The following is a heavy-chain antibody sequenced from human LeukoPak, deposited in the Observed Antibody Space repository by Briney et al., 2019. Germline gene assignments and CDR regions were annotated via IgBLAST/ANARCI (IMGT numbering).Heavy chain of an antibody. CDR2: IFYAGST. Sequence: SETLSLTCTVSGGSIRSYYWSWIRQPPGKGLEWVWYIFYAGSTTYNPSLKSRVTISIDTSKNQFSLKLNSVPAADTAVYYCASGRRGYSYGPLDYGGRETRVSVSS. CDR3: ASGRRGYSYGPLDY. D-gene: IGHD5-18*01. J-gene: IGHJ4*02. CDR1: GGSIRSYY. V-gene: IGHV4-59*08.